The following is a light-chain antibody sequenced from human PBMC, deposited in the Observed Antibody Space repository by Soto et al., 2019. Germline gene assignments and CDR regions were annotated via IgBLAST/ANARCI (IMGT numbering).Light chain of an antibody. Sequence: IQMTHSPSSLSASVGDRVTITCRASQSISSYLNWYQQKPGKAPKLLIYAASSLQSGVPSRFSGSGSGTDFSLTISSLQPEDFATYYCLQDHDYPWTFGQGTKVDI. CDR3: LQDHDYPWT. CDR1: QSISSY. V-gene: IGKV1-6*01. CDR2: AAS. J-gene: IGKJ1*01.